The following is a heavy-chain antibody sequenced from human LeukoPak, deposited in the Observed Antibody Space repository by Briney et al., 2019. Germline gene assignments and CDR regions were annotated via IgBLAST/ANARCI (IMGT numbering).Heavy chain of an antibody. V-gene: IGHV3-30*18. CDR3: AKMAQNFDY. CDR1: GFTFSSYG. D-gene: IGHD5-24*01. CDR2: ISYDGSNK. J-gene: IGHJ4*02. Sequence: GGSLRLSCAASGFTFSSYGMHWVRQAPGKGLEWVAVISYDGSNKYYADSVKGRFTISRDNSQNTLYLQMNSLRAEDTAVYYCAKMAQNFDYWGQGTLVTVSS.